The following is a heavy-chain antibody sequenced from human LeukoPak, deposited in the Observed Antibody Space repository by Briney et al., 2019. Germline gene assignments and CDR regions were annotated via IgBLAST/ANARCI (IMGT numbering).Heavy chain of an antibody. CDR3: ARRMVRGVIIGWFDP. CDR2: IYHSRST. J-gene: IGHJ5*02. Sequence: SETLSLTCTVSGYSISSGYYWGWIRQPPGKGLEWIGSIYHSRSTYYNPSLKSRVTISVDTSKNQFSLKLSSVTAADTAVYYCARRMVRGVIIGWFDPWGQGTLVTVSS. CDR1: GYSISSGYY. D-gene: IGHD3-10*01. V-gene: IGHV4-38-2*02.